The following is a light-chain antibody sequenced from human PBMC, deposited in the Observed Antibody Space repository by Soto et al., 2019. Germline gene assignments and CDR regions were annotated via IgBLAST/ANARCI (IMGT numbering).Light chain of an antibody. CDR2: QDT. CDR3: QAWDSSTGV. Sequence: SYELTQPPSVSVSPGQTASITCSGDKLGNKYASWYQQKPGQSPVVVIYQDTRRPSGIPERVSGSNSGNTATLTISGTQAVDEADYYCQAWDSSTGVFGGGTKVTVL. J-gene: IGLJ2*01. CDR1: KLGNKY. V-gene: IGLV3-1*01.